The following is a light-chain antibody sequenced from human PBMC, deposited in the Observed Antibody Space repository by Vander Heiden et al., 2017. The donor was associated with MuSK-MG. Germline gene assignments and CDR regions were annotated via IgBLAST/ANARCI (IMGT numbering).Light chain of an antibody. CDR3: ALYMRSAHWV. CDR1: SGSVSTSHY. Sequence: QTVVTQEPSLSVSPGGTVTLTCGLTSGSVSTSHYPSWYQQSPGQAPRTLMYSTNTRSSGVPDRFSASILGDTAAPTISGAQAGDDADYDCALYMRSAHWVFGGGTKLTVL. V-gene: IGLV8-61*01. CDR2: STN. J-gene: IGLJ3*02.